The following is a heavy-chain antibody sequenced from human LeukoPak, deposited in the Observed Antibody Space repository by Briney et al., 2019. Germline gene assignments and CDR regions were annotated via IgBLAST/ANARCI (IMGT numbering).Heavy chain of an antibody. CDR1: GFTFSDYY. CDR2: ISSSSSYT. J-gene: IGHJ4*02. V-gene: IGHV3-11*06. CDR3: ARDEGTYCSSTSCPYFDY. D-gene: IGHD2-2*01. Sequence: GGSLRLSCAASGFTFSDYYLSWIRQAPGQGLEWVSYISSSSSYTNYADSVKGRFTISRDNAKNSLYLQMNSLRAEDTAVYYCARDEGTYCSSTSCPYFDYWGQGTLVTVSS.